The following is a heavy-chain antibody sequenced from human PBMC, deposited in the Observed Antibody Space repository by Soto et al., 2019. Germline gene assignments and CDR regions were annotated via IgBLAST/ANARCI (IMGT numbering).Heavy chain of an antibody. J-gene: IGHJ6*02. CDR3: VEGGGDCYYDYYYGMDV. D-gene: IGHD2-21*02. Sequence: QVQLVESGGGLVKPGGSLRLSCAASGFTFSDYYMSWIRQAPGKGLEWVSYISSSGSTIYYADSVKGRCTISRDNAKNSRYLKMNSLRDEDTAVYYCVEGGGDCYYDYYYGMDVWGQGTTVTVSS. CDR1: GFTFSDYY. V-gene: IGHV3-11*01. CDR2: ISSSGSTI.